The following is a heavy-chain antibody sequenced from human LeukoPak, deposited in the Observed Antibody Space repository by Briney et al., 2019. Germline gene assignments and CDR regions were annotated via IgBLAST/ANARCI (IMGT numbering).Heavy chain of an antibody. CDR3: AIKDSSGWYEEA. CDR2: INPSSGST. J-gene: IGHJ5*02. V-gene: IGHV1-46*01. CDR1: GYTFTSYY. D-gene: IGHD6-19*01. Sequence: ASVKVPCKASGYTFTSYYMHWVRQAPGQGLEWMGIINPSSGSTSYAQKFQGRVTMTRDTSTSTVYMELSSLRSEDTAVYYCAIKDSSGWYEEAWGQGTLVTVSS.